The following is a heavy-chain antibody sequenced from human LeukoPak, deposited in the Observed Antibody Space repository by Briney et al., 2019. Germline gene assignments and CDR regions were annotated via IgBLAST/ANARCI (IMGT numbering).Heavy chain of an antibody. Sequence: PGGSLRLSCAASGFTFSSYGMHWVRQAPGKGLEWVTVISYDGSNEYFADSVKGRFTISRDNSKNTLYLQMISLRAEDTAVYYCAKEEAADGDAFDIWGQGTMVTVSS. V-gene: IGHV3-30*18. CDR2: ISYDGSNE. CDR1: GFTFSSYG. J-gene: IGHJ3*02. D-gene: IGHD6-13*01. CDR3: AKEEAADGDAFDI.